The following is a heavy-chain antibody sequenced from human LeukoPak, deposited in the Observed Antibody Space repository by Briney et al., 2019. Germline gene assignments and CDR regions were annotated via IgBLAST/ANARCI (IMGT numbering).Heavy chain of an antibody. V-gene: IGHV3-30*18. CDR2: ISYDGYNK. Sequence: PGGSLRLSCAGSGFTFSRYCFHWVRQAPGKGLEWVALISYDGYNKYYADSVKGRFTISRDNSKNTLYLQMNSLRAEDTAVYYCAKGSKLTYSYGSEPFDYWGQGTLVSVSS. CDR3: AKGSKLTYSYGSEPFDY. D-gene: IGHD3-10*01. J-gene: IGHJ4*02. CDR1: GFTFSRYC.